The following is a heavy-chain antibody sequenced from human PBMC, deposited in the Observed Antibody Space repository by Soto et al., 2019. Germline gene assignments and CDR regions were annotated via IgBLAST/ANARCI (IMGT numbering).Heavy chain of an antibody. J-gene: IGHJ6*03. CDR1: GGSISSYY. V-gene: IGHV4-59*08. Sequence: SETLSVTCTVSGGSISSYYWSWIRQPPGKGLEWIGYIYYSGSTNYNPSLKSRVTISVDTSKNQFSLKLSSVTAADTAVYYCARRKRYSSSTVPHFYYYYMDVWGKGTTVTVSS. D-gene: IGHD6-6*01. CDR2: IYYSGST. CDR3: ARRKRYSSSTVPHFYYYYMDV.